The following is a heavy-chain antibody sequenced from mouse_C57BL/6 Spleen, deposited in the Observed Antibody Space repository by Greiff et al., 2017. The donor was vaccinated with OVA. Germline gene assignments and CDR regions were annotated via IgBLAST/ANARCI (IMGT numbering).Heavy chain of an antibody. J-gene: IGHJ3*01. CDR1: GYTFTSYW. V-gene: IGHV1-61*01. D-gene: IGHD2-4*01. CDR2: IYPSDSET. Sequence: QVQLKQPGAELVRPGSSVKLSCKASGYTFTSYWMDWVKQRPGQGLEWIGNIYPSDSETHYNQKFKDKATLTVDKSSSTAYMQLSSLTSEDSAVYYCARRRDYGFAYWGQGTLVTVSA. CDR3: ARRRDYGFAY.